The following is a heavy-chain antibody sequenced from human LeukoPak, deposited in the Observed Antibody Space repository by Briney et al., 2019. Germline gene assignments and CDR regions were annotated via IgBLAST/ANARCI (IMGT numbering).Heavy chain of an antibody. CDR3: AREGSFSGIYALQY. CDR1: GFTFSIQW. CDR2: MNTDGTNK. V-gene: IGHV3-74*01. J-gene: IGHJ4*02. D-gene: IGHD1-26*01. Sequence: GGSLSLSCPASGFTFSIQWMHWVRPPPGKGLVWVSRMNTDGTNKAHAASVKGRFTNSRDNARNTLYLQMNRLRAEDTAVYYCAREGSFSGIYALQYWGQGTVVTVSS.